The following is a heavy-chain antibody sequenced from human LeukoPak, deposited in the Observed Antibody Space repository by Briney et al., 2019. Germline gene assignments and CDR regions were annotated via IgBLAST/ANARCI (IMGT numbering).Heavy chain of an antibody. J-gene: IGHJ4*02. D-gene: IGHD1-14*01. CDR3: ASVSFQREPADPPSGGFDY. V-gene: IGHV1-69*05. CDR2: IIPIFGTA. CDR1: GGTFSSYA. Sequence: SVKVSCKASGGTFSSYAISWVRQAPGQGLEWLGGIIPIFGTANYAQKFQGRVTITTDESTSTAYMELSSLRSEDTAVYYCASVSFQREPADPPSGGFDYWGQGTLVTVSS.